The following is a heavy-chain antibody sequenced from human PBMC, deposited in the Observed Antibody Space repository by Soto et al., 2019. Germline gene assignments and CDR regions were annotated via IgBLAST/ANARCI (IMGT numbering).Heavy chain of an antibody. CDR3: ARSNTVTTDYYYYYGMDV. CDR1: GFTFSSYS. CDR2: ISSSSSTI. J-gene: IGHJ6*02. Sequence: GGSLRLSCAASGFTFSSYSMNWVRQAPGKGLEWVSYISSSSSTIYYADSVKGRFTISRDNAKNSLYLQMNSLRDEDTAVYYCARSNTVTTDYYYYYGMDVWGQGTTVTVSS. D-gene: IGHD4-17*01. V-gene: IGHV3-48*02.